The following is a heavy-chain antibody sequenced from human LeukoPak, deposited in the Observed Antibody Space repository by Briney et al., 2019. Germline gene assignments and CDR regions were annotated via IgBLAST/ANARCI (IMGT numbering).Heavy chain of an antibody. J-gene: IGHJ3*02. Sequence: SETLSLTCTVSGGSISSSSYYWGWIRQPPGKGLEWIGSIYYSGSTYYNPSLKSRVTISVDTSKNQFSLKLSSVTAADTAVYYCARRRITMVQGVIPPGVAFDNWGQGTMVTVSS. D-gene: IGHD3-10*01. CDR3: ARRRITMVQGVIPPGVAFDN. V-gene: IGHV4-39*01. CDR2: IYYSGST. CDR1: GGSISSSSYY.